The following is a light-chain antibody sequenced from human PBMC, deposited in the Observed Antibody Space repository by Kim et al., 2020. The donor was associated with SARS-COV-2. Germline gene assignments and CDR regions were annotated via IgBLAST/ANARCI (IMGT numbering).Light chain of an antibody. CDR3: QAWDSRTVI. CDR1: TLGDKY. V-gene: IGLV3-1*01. Sequence: SYELTQPPSASVSPGQTATITCSGDTLGDKYACWYQQKPGQSPVLVIYEGTERPSGIPERFSGSKSGTTATLTISGTQSMDEADYFCQAWDSRTVIFGGGTKDTV. J-gene: IGLJ2*01. CDR2: EGT.